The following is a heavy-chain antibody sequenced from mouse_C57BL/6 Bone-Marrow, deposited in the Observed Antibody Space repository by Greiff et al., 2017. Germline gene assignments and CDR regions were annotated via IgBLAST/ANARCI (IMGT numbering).Heavy chain of an antibody. CDR2: ISNLAYSI. D-gene: IGHD2-3*01. J-gene: IGHJ4*01. CDR1: GFTFSDYG. V-gene: IGHV5-15*04. Sequence: EVQVVESGGGLVQPGGSLKLSCAASGFTFSDYGMAWVRQAPRQGPEWVAFISNLAYSIYYADTVTGHFTVSRENAKNTLYLEMSRLRSEDTAMYYCARRRDYDGYSYAMDYWGQGTSVTVSS. CDR3: ARRRDYDGYSYAMDY.